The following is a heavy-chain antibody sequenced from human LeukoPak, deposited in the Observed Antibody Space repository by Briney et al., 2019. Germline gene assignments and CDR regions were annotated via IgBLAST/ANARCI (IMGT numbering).Heavy chain of an antibody. V-gene: IGHV3-15*01. CDR3: TTEGYTGTYTSTFDY. Sequence: PGGSLRLSCAASGFTFSNAWMSWVRQAPGKGLEWVGRIKSKADGGTTDYGAPVKGRFIISRDDSKNTLYLQMNSLKTEDTAVYYCTTEGYTGTYTSTFDYWGQGSLVTASS. CDR1: GFTFSNAW. D-gene: IGHD1-26*01. CDR2: IKSKADGGTT. J-gene: IGHJ4*02.